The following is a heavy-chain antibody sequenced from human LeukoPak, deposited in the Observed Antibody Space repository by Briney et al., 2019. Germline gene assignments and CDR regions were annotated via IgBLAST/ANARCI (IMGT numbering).Heavy chain of an antibody. Sequence: SETLSLTCTVSGGSISDYYWSWIRQSPGKGLEWIGYIYNSGSTNYNPSLMSRVAMSVDMSKNQFSLRLTSVTAADTAVYYCARARRDSGYYKVDYWGQGTLVTVSS. CDR2: IYNSGST. D-gene: IGHD3-3*01. J-gene: IGHJ4*02. V-gene: IGHV4-59*08. CDR3: ARARRDSGYYKVDY. CDR1: GGSISDYY.